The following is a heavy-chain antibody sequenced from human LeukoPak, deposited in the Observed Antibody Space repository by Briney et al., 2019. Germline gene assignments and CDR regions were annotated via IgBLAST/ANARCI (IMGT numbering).Heavy chain of an antibody. J-gene: IGHJ6*03. Sequence: TSETLSLTCTVSGGSISSYYWSWIRQPPGKGLEWIGYIYYSGSTNYNPSLKSRVTISLDTSKNQFSLKLSSVTAADTAVYYCARGDYYGSGPYYMDVWGKGTTVTVSS. CDR3: ARGDYYGSGPYYMDV. D-gene: IGHD3-10*01. CDR2: IYYSGST. V-gene: IGHV4-59*01. CDR1: GGSISSYY.